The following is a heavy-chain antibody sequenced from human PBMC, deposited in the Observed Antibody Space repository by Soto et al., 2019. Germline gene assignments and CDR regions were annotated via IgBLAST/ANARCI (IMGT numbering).Heavy chain of an antibody. J-gene: IGHJ4*02. D-gene: IGHD1-1*01. CDR1: GGSISSGGYF. CDR2: IFYSGTT. Sequence: QVQLQESGPGLVKPSQTLSLTCTVSGGSISSGGYFWSWIRQPPGKGLEWIGNIFYSGTTYYNPSLKSPFTISADTPKNRFSLKLSSVTAADTAVYFCARGVLYWGQGTLGTVSS. V-gene: IGHV4-31*01. CDR3: ARGVLY.